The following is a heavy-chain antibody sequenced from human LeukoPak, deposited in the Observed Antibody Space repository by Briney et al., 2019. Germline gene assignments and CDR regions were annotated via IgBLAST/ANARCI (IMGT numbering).Heavy chain of an antibody. CDR3: ARDITVTMSGHAY. J-gene: IGHJ4*02. CDR2: IFTHNGHT. D-gene: IGHD4/OR15-4a*01. V-gene: IGHV1-18*01. Sequence: ASVKVSCKASGYAFSRYGISWVRQAPGQGLEWMGWIFTHNGHTNYAQKHQGRVTTTTDTFTSTAYMELRSLRSDDTAVYYCARDITVTMSGHAYWGQGTLVTVSS. CDR1: GYAFSRYG.